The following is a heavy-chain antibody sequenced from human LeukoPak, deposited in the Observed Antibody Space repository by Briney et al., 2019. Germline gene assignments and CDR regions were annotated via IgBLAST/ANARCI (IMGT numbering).Heavy chain of an antibody. D-gene: IGHD3-9*01. CDR3: ARDVRTINVLTGNYRPYYFDY. CDR1: GGSVSSGSYY. Sequence: SETLSLTCTVSGGSVSSGSYYWSWIRQPPGKGLEWIGHIYHTGSTNYNPSLKSRVTISLDTSKNQFSLKLTSVSAADTAVYYCARDVRTINVLTGNYRPYYFDYWGQGTLVTVSS. J-gene: IGHJ4*02. V-gene: IGHV4-61*01. CDR2: IYHTGST.